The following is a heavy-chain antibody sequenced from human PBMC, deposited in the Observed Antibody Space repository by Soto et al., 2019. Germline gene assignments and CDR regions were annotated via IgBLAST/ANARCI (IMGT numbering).Heavy chain of an antibody. D-gene: IGHD3-22*01. CDR2: VYYSGST. V-gene: IGHV4-39*01. CDR3: ARHQYYYDSSGYTLDY. J-gene: IGHJ4*02. CDR1: GGSIISSTYY. Sequence: SETLSLTCTVSGGSIISSTYYFCWIRQPPWKGLEWIGSVYYSGSTYYNPSLKSRVTISVDTSNNQFSLKLNSVTAADTAVYYCARHQYYYDSSGYTLDYWGQGTLVTVSS.